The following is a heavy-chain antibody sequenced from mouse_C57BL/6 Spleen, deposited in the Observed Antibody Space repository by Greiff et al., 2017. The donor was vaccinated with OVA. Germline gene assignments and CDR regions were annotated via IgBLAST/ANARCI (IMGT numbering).Heavy chain of an antibody. CDR3: ARNWGGSSFDYFDY. J-gene: IGHJ2*01. Sequence: VQVVESGPGLVAPSQSLSITCTVSGFSLTSYAISWVRQPPGKGLEWLGVIWTGGGTNYNSALKSRLSISKDNSKSQVFLKMNSLQTDDTARYYCARNWGGSSFDYFDYWGQGTTLTVSS. CDR2: IWTGGGT. CDR1: GFSLTSYA. V-gene: IGHV2-9-1*01. D-gene: IGHD1-1*01.